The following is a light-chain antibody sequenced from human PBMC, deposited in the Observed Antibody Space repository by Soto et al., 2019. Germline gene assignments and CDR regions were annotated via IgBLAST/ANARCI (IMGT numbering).Light chain of an antibody. Sequence: DIQMTQSPSTLSASVGDIVTNTCRASQSISIWLAWYQQKSGKAPKLLIYKASILQSGVPSRFSGSGSGTDFTLTISSLQPDDFATYYCQQYKSSRTFGQGAKVE. CDR1: QSISIW. J-gene: IGKJ1*01. CDR2: KAS. CDR3: QQYKSSRT. V-gene: IGKV1-5*03.